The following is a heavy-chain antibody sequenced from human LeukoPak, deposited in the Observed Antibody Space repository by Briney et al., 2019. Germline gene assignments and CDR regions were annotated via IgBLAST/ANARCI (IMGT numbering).Heavy chain of an antibody. J-gene: IGHJ4*02. CDR1: GFTVSSTY. V-gene: IGHV3-11*01. Sequence: GGSLRLSCAASGFTVSSTYMSWVRQAPGKGLEWVSYISSSGSTIYYADSVKGRFTISRDNAKNSLYLQMNSLRAEDTAVYYCARDTPTFDYWGQGTLVTVSS. CDR3: ARDTPTFDY. CDR2: ISSSGSTI.